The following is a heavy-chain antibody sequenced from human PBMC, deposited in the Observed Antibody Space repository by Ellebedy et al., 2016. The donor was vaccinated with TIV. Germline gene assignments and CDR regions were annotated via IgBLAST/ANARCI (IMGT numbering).Heavy chain of an antibody. V-gene: IGHV3-11*06. J-gene: IGHJ4*02. Sequence: PGGSLRLSCAASGFSFSDYYMSWIRQVPGTGLEWLSYISSSGSDTNYADSVKGRFTISRDNAKNSLYLEMNSLKVEDTAGYYCARGQAVAGSHFDYWGQGTLVTVSS. CDR2: ISSSGSDT. CDR3: ARGQAVAGSHFDY. CDR1: GFSFSDYY. D-gene: IGHD6-19*01.